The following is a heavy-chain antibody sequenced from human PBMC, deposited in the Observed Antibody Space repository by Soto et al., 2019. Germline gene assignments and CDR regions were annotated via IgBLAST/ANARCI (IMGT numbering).Heavy chain of an antibody. CDR2: IYYSGST. CDR1: GGSISSYY. Sequence: SETLSLTCTVSGGSISSYYWSWIRQPPGKGLEWIGYIYYSGSTNYNPSLKSRVTISVDTSKNQFSLKLSSVTAADTAVYYCARSSGYDFFPDYWGQGTLVTVSS. V-gene: IGHV4-59*01. J-gene: IGHJ4*02. CDR3: ARSSGYDFFPDY. D-gene: IGHD5-12*01.